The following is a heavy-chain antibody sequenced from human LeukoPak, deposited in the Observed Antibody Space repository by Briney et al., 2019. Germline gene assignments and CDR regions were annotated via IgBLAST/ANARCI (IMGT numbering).Heavy chain of an antibody. D-gene: IGHD6-6*01. CDR3: ARGRGRLAARGMDV. V-gene: IGHV4-34*01. Sequence: SETLSPTCAVYGGSFSGYYWSWIRQPSGKGLEWIGEINHSGSTNYNPSLKSRVTISVDTSKNQFSLKLSSVTAADMAVYYCARGRGRLAARGMDVWGKGTTVTVSS. CDR1: GGSFSGYY. J-gene: IGHJ6*04. CDR2: INHSGST.